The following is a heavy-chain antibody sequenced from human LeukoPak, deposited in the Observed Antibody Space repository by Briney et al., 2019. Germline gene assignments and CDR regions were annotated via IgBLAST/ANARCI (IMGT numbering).Heavy chain of an antibody. CDR3: AKGEYYYDSSGYYWEYFFDY. V-gene: IGHV3-30*18. Sequence: GGSLRLSCAASGFTFSSYGMHWVRQAPGTGLEGVTVISYDGGYKYYADSVKGRFTISRDNSKNTLYLQVNSLRAEDTAVYYCAKGEYYYDSSGYYWEYFFDYWGQGTLVTVSS. CDR2: ISYDGGYK. CDR1: GFTFSSYG. D-gene: IGHD3-22*01. J-gene: IGHJ4*02.